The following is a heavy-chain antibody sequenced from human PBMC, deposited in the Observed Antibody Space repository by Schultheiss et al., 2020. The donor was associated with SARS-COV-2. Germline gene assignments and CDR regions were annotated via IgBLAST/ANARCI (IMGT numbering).Heavy chain of an antibody. CDR1: GGSRSSGSYY. CDR3: ARDLYSSSPYYYYGMDV. J-gene: IGHJ6*02. Sequence: SETLSLTCTVNGGSRSSGSYYWSWIRQPAGKGLEWIGRIYTSGSTNYNPSLKSRVTISVDTSKNQFSLKLSTVTAADTAVYYCARDLYSSSPYYYYGMDVWGQGTTVTVSS. V-gene: IGHV4-61*02. D-gene: IGHD6-6*01. CDR2: IYTSGST.